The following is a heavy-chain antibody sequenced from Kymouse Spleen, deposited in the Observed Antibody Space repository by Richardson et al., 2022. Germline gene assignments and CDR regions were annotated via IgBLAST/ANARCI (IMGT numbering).Heavy chain of an antibody. V-gene: IGHV4-39*01. CDR3: ARQGNWGYYYYYYGMDV. D-gene: IGHD7-27*02. CDR1: GGSISSSSYY. Sequence: QLQLQESGPGLVKPSETLSLTCTVSGGSISSSSYYWGWIRQPPGKGLEWIGSIYYSGSTYYNPSLKSRVTISVDTSKNQFSLKLSSVTAADTAVYYCARQGNWGYYYYYYGMDVWGQGTTVTVSS. J-gene: IGHJ6*02. CDR2: IYYSGST.